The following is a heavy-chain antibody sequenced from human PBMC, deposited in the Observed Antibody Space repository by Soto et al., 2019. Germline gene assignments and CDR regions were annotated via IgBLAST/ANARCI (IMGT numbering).Heavy chain of an antibody. CDR2: ISSNGVGT. J-gene: IGHJ6*03. Sequence: EVQLAESGGGLAQPGGSLRLSCAASGFTLSGYAMDWVRQAPGKGLEYVSGISSNGVGTYYANSVQGRFTISRDNSKNTVSLQMGSLRPDDMAVYYCARRARPDFYYMDVWGKGTTVTVSS. CDR1: GFTLSGYA. V-gene: IGHV3-64*01. CDR3: ARRARPDFYYMDV. D-gene: IGHD6-6*01.